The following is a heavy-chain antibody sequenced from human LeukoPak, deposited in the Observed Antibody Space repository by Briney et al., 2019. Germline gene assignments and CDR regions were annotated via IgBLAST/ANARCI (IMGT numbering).Heavy chain of an antibody. D-gene: IGHD3-9*01. V-gene: IGHV4-34*01. Sequence: SETLSLTCAVYGGSFSGYYWSWIRQPPGKGLEWIGEINHSGSTNYNPSLKSRVTISVDTSKNQFSLKLSSATAADTAVYYCARHRYWLLSYYFDYWGQGTLVTVSS. CDR3: ARHRYWLLSYYFDY. J-gene: IGHJ4*02. CDR1: GGSFSGYY. CDR2: INHSGST.